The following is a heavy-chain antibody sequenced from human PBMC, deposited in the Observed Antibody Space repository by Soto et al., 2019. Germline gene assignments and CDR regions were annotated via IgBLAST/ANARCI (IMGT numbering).Heavy chain of an antibody. Sequence: QITLKESGPTLVKPTQTLTLTCTFSGFSLSTSGVGVGWIRQPPGKALEWLALTYWDDDKRYSPSLKSRLTITKDTSKNQVVRTMTSMDPVDTATYYCAHRQRTVYFDYWGQGTLVTVSS. D-gene: IGHD4-17*01. J-gene: IGHJ4*02. CDR1: GFSLSTSGVG. CDR3: AHRQRTVYFDY. CDR2: TYWDDDK. V-gene: IGHV2-5*02.